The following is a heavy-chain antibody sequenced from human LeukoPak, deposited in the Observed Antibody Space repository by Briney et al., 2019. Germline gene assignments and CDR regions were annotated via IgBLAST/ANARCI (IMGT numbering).Heavy chain of an antibody. CDR3: ARTLLAVAGTSAYYFDY. Sequence: PSETLSLTCTVSGGSISTYYWSWIRQPPGKGLEWIGYIYYSGSTNYNPSLKSRVTISVDTSKNHFSLKLSSVTAANTAVYYCARTLLAVAGTSAYYFDYWGQGTLVTVSS. D-gene: IGHD6-19*01. V-gene: IGHV4-59*08. CDR1: GGSISTYY. J-gene: IGHJ4*02. CDR2: IYYSGST.